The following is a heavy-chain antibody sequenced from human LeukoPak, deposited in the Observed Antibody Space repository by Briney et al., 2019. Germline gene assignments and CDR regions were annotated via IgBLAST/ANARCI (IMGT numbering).Heavy chain of an antibody. D-gene: IGHD6-19*01. CDR1: GGSISSSSYY. CDR3: AGISSGWSFYDAFDI. Sequence: SETLSLTCTVSGGSISSSSYYWAWIRQPPGKGLEWIGSIHYSGSTYYNPSLQSRVTISIDTSKNQFSPKLSSVTAADTAVYYCAGISSGWSFYDAFDIWGQGTMVTVSS. V-gene: IGHV4-39*07. J-gene: IGHJ3*02. CDR2: IHYSGST.